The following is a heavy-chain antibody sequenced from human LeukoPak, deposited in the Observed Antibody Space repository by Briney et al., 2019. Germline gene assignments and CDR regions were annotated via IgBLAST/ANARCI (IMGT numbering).Heavy chain of an antibody. CDR3: AAGSSGGEILDAFDI. Sequence: VASVKVSCKASGYTFTSYYMHWVRQAPGQGLEWMGIINPSRGSTSNTQKFQGRVTMTRDMSTSTVYMELSSLRSEDTAVYYCAAGSSGGEILDAFDIWGQGTMVTVSS. CDR1: GYTFTSYY. J-gene: IGHJ3*02. V-gene: IGHV1-46*01. D-gene: IGHD6-19*01. CDR2: INPSRGST.